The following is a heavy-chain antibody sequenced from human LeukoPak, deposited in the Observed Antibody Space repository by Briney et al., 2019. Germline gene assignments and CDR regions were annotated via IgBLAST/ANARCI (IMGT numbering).Heavy chain of an antibody. J-gene: IGHJ4*02. Sequence: GRSLRLSCAASGFTFSSYAMHWVRQAPGKGLEWVAVISYDGSNKYYADSVKGRFTISRDNSKNTLYLQMNSLRAEDTAVYYCASDSSGYFHYWGQGTLVTVSS. D-gene: IGHD3-22*01. CDR1: GFTFSSYA. CDR3: ASDSSGYFHY. CDR2: ISYDGSNK. V-gene: IGHV3-30-3*01.